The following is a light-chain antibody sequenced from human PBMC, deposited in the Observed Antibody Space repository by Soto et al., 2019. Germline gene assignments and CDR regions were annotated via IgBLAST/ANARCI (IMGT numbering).Light chain of an antibody. V-gene: IGLV2-23*02. CDR3: CSYAGSSTHVV. J-gene: IGLJ2*01. CDR1: SADVGRYNL. CDR2: EVS. Sequence: QSVLTQPASVSGSPGQSITLSCTGTSADVGRYNLVSWYQQHPGKAPKLMIYEVSKRPSGVSNRFSGSKSGNTASLTISGLQAEDEADYSCCSYAGSSTHVVFGGGTKLTVL.